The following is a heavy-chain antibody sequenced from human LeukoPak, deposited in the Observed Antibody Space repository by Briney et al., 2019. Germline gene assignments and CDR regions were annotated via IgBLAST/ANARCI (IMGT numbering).Heavy chain of an antibody. CDR1: GFTFNSYP. Sequence: GGSLRLSCLASGFTFNSYPMHWLRQAPGKGLEYVSAISSDGGSTNYADSVKGRFTISRDNSKNTLYLQMSSLRAEDTAVYYCVKDRSLFRDYFDCWGQGTLVTVSS. CDR3: VKDRSLFRDYFDC. J-gene: IGHJ4*02. V-gene: IGHV3-64D*06. CDR2: ISSDGGST. D-gene: IGHD6-6*01.